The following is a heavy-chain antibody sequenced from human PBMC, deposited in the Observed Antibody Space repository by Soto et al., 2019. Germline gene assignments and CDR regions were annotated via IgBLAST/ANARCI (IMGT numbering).Heavy chain of an antibody. Sequence: GASVKVSCKTSGYTFTDHGINWVRQAPGQGLEWMAWISTKSGNRNYAPKMQGRVTVSTDTSTSTAHMEVAGLRPDDTAVYYCAVLTGYYIDFWGQGTLVTVSS. J-gene: IGHJ4*02. D-gene: IGHD3-9*01. V-gene: IGHV1-18*04. CDR1: GYTFTDHG. CDR3: AVLTGYYIDF. CDR2: ISTKSGNR.